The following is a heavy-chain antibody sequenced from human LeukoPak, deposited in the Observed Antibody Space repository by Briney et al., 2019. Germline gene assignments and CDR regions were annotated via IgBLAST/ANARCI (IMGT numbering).Heavy chain of an antibody. J-gene: IGHJ4*02. V-gene: IGHV1-2*02. CDR1: GYTFTGYY. CDR3: ARDPITIFGVVIARFDY. CDR2: INPNSGGT. Sequence: ASVKVSCKASGYTFTGYYMHWVRQAPGQGLEWMGWINPNSGGTNYAQMFQGRVTMTRDTSISTAYMELSRLRSDDTAVYYCARDPITIFGVVIARFDYWGQGTLVTVSS. D-gene: IGHD3-3*01.